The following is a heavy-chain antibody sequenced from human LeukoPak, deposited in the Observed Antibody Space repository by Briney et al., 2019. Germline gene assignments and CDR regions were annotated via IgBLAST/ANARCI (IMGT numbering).Heavy chain of an antibody. CDR1: GGSISSISYY. D-gene: IGHD3-10*01. V-gene: IGHV4-39*07. Sequence: SETLSLTCTVSGGSISSISYYWGWIRQPPGKGLEWIGSIYYSGSTYYNPSLKSRVTISVDTSKNQFSLKLSSVTAADTAVYYCARGSGGYFDYWGQGTLVTVSS. CDR2: IYYSGST. J-gene: IGHJ4*02. CDR3: ARGSGGYFDY.